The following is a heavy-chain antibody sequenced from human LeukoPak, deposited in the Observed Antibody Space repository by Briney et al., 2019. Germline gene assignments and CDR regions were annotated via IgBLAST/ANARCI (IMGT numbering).Heavy chain of an antibody. V-gene: IGHV1-69*05. CDR2: IIPIFGTA. CDR3: AISDGYYYYYMDV. J-gene: IGHJ6*03. D-gene: IGHD2-15*01. CDR1: GGTFSSYA. Sequence: SVKVSCKASGGTFSSYAISWGRQAPGQGLEGMGGIIPIFGTANYAQKFQGRVTITTDESTSTAYMELSSLRSEDTAVYYCAISDGYYYYYMDVWGKGTTVTVSS.